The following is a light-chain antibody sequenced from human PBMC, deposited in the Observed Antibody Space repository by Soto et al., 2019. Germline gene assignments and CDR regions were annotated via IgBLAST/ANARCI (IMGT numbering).Light chain of an antibody. CDR2: DAS. V-gene: IGKV3-20*01. CDR1: QSVSSNY. J-gene: IGKJ1*01. CDR3: QQYGRSPT. Sequence: EIVLTQSPGTLSLSTGERATLSCRASQSVSSNYLAWYQQKLGQAPRLLIYDASRRATGIPDRFSGSGSGTDFTLTISRLEPEDFVVYYCQQYGRSPTFGQGTKVDIK.